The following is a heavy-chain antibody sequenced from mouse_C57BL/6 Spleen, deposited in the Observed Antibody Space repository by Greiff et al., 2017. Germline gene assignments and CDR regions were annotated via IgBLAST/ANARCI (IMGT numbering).Heavy chain of an antibody. J-gene: IGHJ2*01. V-gene: IGHV14-1*01. CDR2: IDPEDGDT. CDR3: NTLYSNSHFDY. Sequence: DVKLQESGAELVRPGASVKLSCTASGFNIKDYYMHWVKQRPEQGLEWIGRIDPEDGDTEYAPKFQGKATMTADTSSNTAYLQLSSLTSEDTAVYYCNTLYSNSHFDYWGQGTTLTVSS. D-gene: IGHD2-5*01. CDR1: GFNIKDYY.